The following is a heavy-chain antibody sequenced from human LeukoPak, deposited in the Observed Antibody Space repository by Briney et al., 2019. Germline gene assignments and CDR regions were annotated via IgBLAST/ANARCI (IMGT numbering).Heavy chain of an antibody. D-gene: IGHD6-13*01. CDR3: AKQLSRAAARLVAFDI. J-gene: IGHJ3*02. CDR1: GFTFSSYA. Sequence: PGGSLRLSCAASGFTFSSYAMSWVRQAPGKGLEWVSAISGSGGSTYYADSVKGRFTISRDNSKNTLYLQMNSLRAEDTAVYYCAKQLSRAAARLVAFDIWGQGTMVTVSS. CDR2: ISGSGGST. V-gene: IGHV3-23*01.